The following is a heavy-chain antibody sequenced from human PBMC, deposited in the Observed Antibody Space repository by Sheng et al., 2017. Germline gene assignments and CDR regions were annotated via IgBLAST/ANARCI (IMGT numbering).Heavy chain of an antibody. CDR3: ARDEGPKDIVVVVAASDYYYGMDV. J-gene: IGHJ6*02. Sequence: QVQLVQSGAEVKKPGSSVKVSCKASGGTFSSYAISWVRQAPGQGLEWMGGIIPIFGTANYAQKFQGRVTITADESTSTAYMELSSLRSEDTAVYYCARDEGPKDIVVVVAASDYYYGMDVWDQGP. CDR2: IIPIFGTA. V-gene: IGHV1-69*13. D-gene: IGHD2-15*01. CDR1: GGTFSSYA.